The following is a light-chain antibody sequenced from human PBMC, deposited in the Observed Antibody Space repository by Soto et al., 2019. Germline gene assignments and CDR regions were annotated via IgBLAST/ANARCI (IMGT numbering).Light chain of an antibody. V-gene: IGLV2-14*01. CDR3: SSYRSTSPAVV. CDR1: SSDVGGYKY. J-gene: IGLJ2*01. CDR2: DVS. Sequence: QSALTQPASVSGSPGQSITISCTGTSSDVGGYKYVSWYQQHPGTAPKLIIYDVSNRPSGVSNRFSGSKSGNTASLTISGLQAEDEADYYCSSYRSTSPAVVFGGVTKLTVL.